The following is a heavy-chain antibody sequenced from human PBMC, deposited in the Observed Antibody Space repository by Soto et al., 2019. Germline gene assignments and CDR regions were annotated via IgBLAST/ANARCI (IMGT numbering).Heavy chain of an antibody. D-gene: IGHD3-22*01. CDR2: IIPIFGTA. CDR3: ARDGYGSSGYYQYNWFDP. J-gene: IGHJ5*02. V-gene: IGHV1-69*13. CDR1: GGTFSSYA. Sequence: SVKVSCKASGGTFSSYAISWVRQAPGQGLEWMGGIIPIFGTANYAQKFQGRVTITADESTSTAYMELRSLRSDDTAVYYCARDGYGSSGYYQYNWFDPWGQGTLVTVSS.